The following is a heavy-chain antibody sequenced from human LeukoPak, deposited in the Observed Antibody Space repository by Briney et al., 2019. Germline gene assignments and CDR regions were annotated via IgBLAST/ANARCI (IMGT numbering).Heavy chain of an antibody. CDR3: AKGIVTTVTAVDY. J-gene: IGHJ4*02. Sequence: GSLRLSCAASGFTFTNYAMSWVRQAPGRGLEWVSAITGSGGSTYYADSVKGRFTISRDNSKDTLYLQMNSLRAEDTAVYHCAKGIVTTVTAVDYWGQGTLVTVSS. D-gene: IGHD4-17*01. CDR1: GFTFTNYA. CDR2: ITGSGGST. V-gene: IGHV3-23*01.